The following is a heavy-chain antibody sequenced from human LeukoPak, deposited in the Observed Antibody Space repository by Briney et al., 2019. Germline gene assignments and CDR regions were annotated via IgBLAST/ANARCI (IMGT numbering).Heavy chain of an antibody. Sequence: GGSLRLSCAASGFTFSSYWVSWVRQAPGKGLEWVANIKQDGSEKYYVDSVKGRFTISRDNAKNSLYLQMNTLRAEDTAVYYCARPRQPSRSPTYSFDYWGQGTLVTVSS. J-gene: IGHJ4*02. CDR2: IKQDGSEK. CDR1: GFTFSSYW. V-gene: IGHV3-7*03. CDR3: ARPRQPSRSPTYSFDY. D-gene: IGHD2/OR15-2a*01.